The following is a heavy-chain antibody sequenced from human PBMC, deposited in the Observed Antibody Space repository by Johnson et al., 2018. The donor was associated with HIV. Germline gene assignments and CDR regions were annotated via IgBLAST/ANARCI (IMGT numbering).Heavy chain of an antibody. V-gene: IGHV3-66*02. J-gene: IGHJ3*02. CDR1: GFTVSSNY. Sequence: VQLVESGGGLVQPGGSLRLSCAASGFTVSSNYMSWVRQAPGKGLEWVSVIYSGGSTYYADSVKGRFTISRDNSNNMVYLQMDSLRPEDTAVYYCARDQYDRGDGAFDIWGQGTMVTVSS. CDR2: IYSGGST. CDR3: ARDQYDRGDGAFDI. D-gene: IGHD5-24*01.